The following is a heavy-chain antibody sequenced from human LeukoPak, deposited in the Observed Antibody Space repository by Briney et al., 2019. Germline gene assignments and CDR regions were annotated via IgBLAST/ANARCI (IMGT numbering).Heavy chain of an antibody. J-gene: IGHJ4*02. CDR2: ISGSGGST. Sequence: GGSLRLSCAASGFTFSNYAMSWVRQAPGKGLEWVSGISGSGGSTYYADSVKGRFTMSTDNSKNTLYMQMNSLRDEDTAVYYCAKHFGYTPTSYFHYWGQGTLVTVSS. D-gene: IGHD5-18*01. CDR3: AKHFGYTPTSYFHY. CDR1: GFTFSNYA. V-gene: IGHV3-23*01.